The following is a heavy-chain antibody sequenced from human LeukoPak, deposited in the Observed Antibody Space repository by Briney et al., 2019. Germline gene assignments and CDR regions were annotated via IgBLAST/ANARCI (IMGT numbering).Heavy chain of an antibody. CDR3: AKXIWXAAPGGFIDY. CDR1: GFTFSSYE. J-gene: IGHJ4*02. V-gene: IGHV3-48*03. CDR2: ISSSGSTI. D-gene: IGHD6-13*01. Sequence: GXSLRXXCAASGFTFSSYEMNWVRQAPGKGLEWVSYISSSGSTIYYADSVKGRFTISRDNAKNSLYLQMNSLRAEDTALYYCAKXIWXAAPGGFIDYWGQGTLVTVSS.